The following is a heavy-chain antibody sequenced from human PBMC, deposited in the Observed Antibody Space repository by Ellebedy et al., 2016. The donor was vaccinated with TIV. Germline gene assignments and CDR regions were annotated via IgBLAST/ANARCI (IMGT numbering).Heavy chain of an antibody. D-gene: IGHD4/OR15-4a*01. J-gene: IGHJ4*02. CDR3: AKNSVTLEPRGSDY. CDR2: IKQDGSEK. V-gene: IGHV3-7*03. Sequence: GESLKISCAASGFTFSSYWMSWVRQAPGKGLEWVANIKQDGSEKYYVDSVKGRFTISRDNAKNTLFLQMNSLRAEDTAVYYCAKNSVTLEPRGSDYWGQGTLVTVSS. CDR1: GFTFSSYW.